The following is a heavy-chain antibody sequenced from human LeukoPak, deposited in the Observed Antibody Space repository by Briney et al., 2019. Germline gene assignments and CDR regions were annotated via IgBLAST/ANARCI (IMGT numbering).Heavy chain of an antibody. CDR3: ARIMDYYGSGSYTSYPSYYYYGMDV. Sequence: PGGSLRLSRAASGFTFSSYSMNWVRQAPGKGLEWVSSISSSSSYIYYADSVKGRFTTSRDNAKNSLYLQMNSLRAEDTAVYYCARIMDYYGSGSYTSYPSYYYYGMDVWGQGTTVTVSS. D-gene: IGHD3-10*01. V-gene: IGHV3-21*01. CDR1: GFTFSSYS. J-gene: IGHJ6*01. CDR2: ISSSSSYI.